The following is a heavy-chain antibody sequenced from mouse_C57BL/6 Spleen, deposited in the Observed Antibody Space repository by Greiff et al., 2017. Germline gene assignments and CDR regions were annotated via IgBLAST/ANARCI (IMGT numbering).Heavy chain of an antibody. CDR2: ISGGGGNT. CDR3: ARHFGNPWDFGV. Sequence: EVKLVESGGGLVKPGGSLKLSCAASGFTFSSYTMSWVRQTPEKRLEWVATISGGGGNTYYPDSVKGRFTISRDNAKNTLYLQMSSLRSEDTALYYCARHFGNPWDFGVWGTGSTVTVSS. D-gene: IGHD2-1*01. V-gene: IGHV5-9*01. CDR1: GFTFSSYT. J-gene: IGHJ1*03.